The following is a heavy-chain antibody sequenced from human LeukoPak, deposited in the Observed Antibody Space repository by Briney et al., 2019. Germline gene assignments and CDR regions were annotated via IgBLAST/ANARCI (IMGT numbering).Heavy chain of an antibody. Sequence: GRSLRLSCAASGFTFSSYAMHWVRQAPGKGLEWVAVISYDGSNKYYADSVKGRFTISRDNSKNTLYLQMNSLRAEDTAVYYCAKNYDFWGQGTLVTVSS. CDR3: AKNYDF. CDR1: GFTFSSYA. J-gene: IGHJ4*02. D-gene: IGHD3-3*01. CDR2: ISYDGSNK. V-gene: IGHV3-30-3*01.